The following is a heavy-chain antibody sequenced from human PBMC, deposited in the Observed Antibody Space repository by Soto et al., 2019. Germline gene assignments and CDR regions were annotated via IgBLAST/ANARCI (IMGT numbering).Heavy chain of an antibody. CDR3: ARDKYSSSSFDY. CDR2: ISSSSSYI. J-gene: IGHJ4*02. V-gene: IGHV3-21*01. D-gene: IGHD6-6*01. CDR1: GFTFSSYS. Sequence: GGSLRLSCAASGFTFSSYSMNWVRQAPGKGLEWVSSISSSSSYIYYADSVKGRFTISRDNAKNSLYLQMNGLRAEDTAVYYCARDKYSSSSFDYWGQGTLVTVSS.